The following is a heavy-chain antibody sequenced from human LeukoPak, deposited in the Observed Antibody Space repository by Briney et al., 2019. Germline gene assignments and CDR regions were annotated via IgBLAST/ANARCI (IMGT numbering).Heavy chain of an antibody. CDR3: ARGDTGMEYYFDY. D-gene: IGHD5-18*01. CDR1: GFTFSSYS. Sequence: GGSLRLSCAASGFTFSSYSMNWVRQAPGKGLEWVSSISSSSSYIYYADSVKGRFTISRDNAKNSLYLQMNSLRAEDTGVYYCARGDTGMEYYFDYWGQGTLVTVSS. J-gene: IGHJ4*02. V-gene: IGHV3-21*01. CDR2: ISSSSSYI.